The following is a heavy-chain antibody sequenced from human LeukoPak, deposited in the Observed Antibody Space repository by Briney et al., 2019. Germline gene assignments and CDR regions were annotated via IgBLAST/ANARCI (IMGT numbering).Heavy chain of an antibody. J-gene: IGHJ4*02. CDR2: MKPNSGNT. CDR3: ATELRWKDH. Sequence: GASVKVSCKASGDTFTNYDMNWVRQATGQGLEWMGYMKPNSGNTGYAQKFQGRVTMTRDTSISTAYMELISLTSEDTAVYYCATELRWKDHWGQGTLVTVSS. V-gene: IGHV1-8*01. CDR1: GDTFTNYD. D-gene: IGHD4-23*01.